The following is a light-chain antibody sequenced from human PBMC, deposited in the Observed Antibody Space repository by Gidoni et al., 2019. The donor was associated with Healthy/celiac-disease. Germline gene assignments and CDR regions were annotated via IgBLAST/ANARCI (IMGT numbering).Light chain of an antibody. V-gene: IGKV1-39*01. J-gene: IGKJ3*01. CDR1: QSISSY. CDR2: AAS. CDR3: QQSYSTPFT. Sequence: DIQMTQSPSSLSTSVGDRVTITCRASQSISSYVNWYQQKPGKAPKLLICAASSLQSGVPSRFSGSGSGTDFTLTISSLQPEDFATYYCQQSYSTPFTFGPGTKVDIK.